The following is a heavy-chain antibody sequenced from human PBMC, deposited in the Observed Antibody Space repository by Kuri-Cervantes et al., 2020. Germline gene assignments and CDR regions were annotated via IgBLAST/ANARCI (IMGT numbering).Heavy chain of an antibody. V-gene: IGHV4-59*12. D-gene: IGHD6-25*01. CDR2: IYNSGTA. J-gene: IGHJ6*03. Sequence: SETLSLTCTVSGGFISNYYWSWIRQSPGKGLEWLGYIYNSGTAKYNPSLKSRVTISVDTSKNQFSLTLSTVTAADTALYYCARDSVSASRYHYYYMDVWGKGTAVTV. CDR3: ARDSVSASRYHYYYMDV. CDR1: GGFISNYY.